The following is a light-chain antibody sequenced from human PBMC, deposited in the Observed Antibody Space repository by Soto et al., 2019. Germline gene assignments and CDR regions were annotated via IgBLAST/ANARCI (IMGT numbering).Light chain of an antibody. CDR1: QSVSGY. V-gene: IGKV3-15*01. CDR2: RIF. CDR3: LQHYSWPWT. Sequence: EIVMTQSPGTVSVFPGETVTLSCRASQSVSGYLDWFTKKPGQAPRLVLLRIFTRAIGVPARFSGSGSETEFTLTISGLQSEDSGVYYCLQHYSWPWTFGQGTKVEIK. J-gene: IGKJ1*01.